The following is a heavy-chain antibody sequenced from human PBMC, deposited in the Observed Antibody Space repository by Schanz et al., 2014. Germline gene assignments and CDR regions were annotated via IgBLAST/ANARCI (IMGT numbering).Heavy chain of an antibody. CDR2: ISPYNGNT. CDR3: ARRAYSRSSVGNFDY. V-gene: IGHV1-18*01. Sequence: QVHLVQSGAEMKKPGASVKVSCKASGYTFTSNAISWVRQAPGQGLEWVGWISPYNGNTNYAQKVQGRVTLTTDTSTGAVYMELRSLTSDDTAVYYCARRAYSRSSVGNFDYWGLGTLVTVSS. D-gene: IGHD6-6*01. J-gene: IGHJ4*02. CDR1: GYTFTSNA.